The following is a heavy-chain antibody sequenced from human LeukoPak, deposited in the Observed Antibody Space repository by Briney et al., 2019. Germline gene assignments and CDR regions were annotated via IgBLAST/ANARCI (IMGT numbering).Heavy chain of an antibody. V-gene: IGHV3-21*01. D-gene: IGHD6-19*01. CDR2: ISSSSSYI. CDR1: GFTFSSYS. J-gene: IGHJ4*02. Sequence: GGSLRLSCAASGFTFSSYSMNWVRQAPGKGLEWVSSISSSSSYIYCADSVKGRFTISRDNAKNSLYLQMNSLRAEDTAVYYCARQHIAVAGTSDYWGQGTLVTVSS. CDR3: ARQHIAVAGTSDY.